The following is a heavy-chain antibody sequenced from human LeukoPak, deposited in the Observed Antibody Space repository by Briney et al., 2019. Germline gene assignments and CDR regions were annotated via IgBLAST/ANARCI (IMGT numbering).Heavy chain of an antibody. Sequence: GGSLRLSCTASGFSFRIYSMNWVRQAPGKGLEWLSYISSSGSPIHYADSVKGRFIISRDNAKNSLYLQMNNLTDEDTAVYYCARHAVEGKWLQFYYFNYWGQGSLVTVSS. CDR3: ARHAVEGKWLQFYYFNY. CDR1: GFSFRIYS. V-gene: IGHV3-48*02. D-gene: IGHD5-24*01. CDR2: ISSSGSPI. J-gene: IGHJ4*02.